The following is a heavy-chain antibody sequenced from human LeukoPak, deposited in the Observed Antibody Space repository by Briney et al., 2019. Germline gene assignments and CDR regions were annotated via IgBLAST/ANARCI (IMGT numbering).Heavy chain of an antibody. CDR2: IRGDKGDK. Sequence: GGSLRLSCAVSGFTFRNYWMAWVRQAPGKGLEWVANIRGDKGDKNSVDSVKGRFTISRDNAKNSLYLQMNSLRVEDTAVYYCARDVGGDLDYWGQGTLVTVSS. V-gene: IGHV3-7*03. D-gene: IGHD2-21*02. J-gene: IGHJ4*02. CDR1: GFTFRNYW. CDR3: ARDVGGDLDY.